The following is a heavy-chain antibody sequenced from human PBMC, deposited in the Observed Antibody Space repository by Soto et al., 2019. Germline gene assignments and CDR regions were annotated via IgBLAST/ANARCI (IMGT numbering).Heavy chain of an antibody. CDR2: ISQDGSHK. V-gene: IGHV3-30*03. CDR1: GFTFSNYG. D-gene: IGHD1-26*01. Sequence: QEQLVESGGGVVQPGTSLRLSCAASGFTFSNYGMHWVRHVAGKGLEWVAVISQDGSHKYYADFVRGRFTISRDNSKNTLYLQMSSLRGDDTAVYSCASQYYSGTYPFDSWGQGTLVTVSS. CDR3: ASQYYSGTYPFDS. J-gene: IGHJ4*02.